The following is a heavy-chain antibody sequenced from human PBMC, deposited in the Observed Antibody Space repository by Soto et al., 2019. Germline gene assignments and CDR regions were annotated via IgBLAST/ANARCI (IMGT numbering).Heavy chain of an antibody. CDR1: GFTFSSYA. CDR3: ANLQENVLLWFGESAAPKHTDAFDI. D-gene: IGHD3-10*01. CDR2: ISGSGGST. J-gene: IGHJ3*02. Sequence: EVQLLESGGGLVQPGGSLRLSCAASGFTFSSYAMSWVRQAPGKGLEWVSAISGSGGSTYYADSVKGRFTISRDNSKNTLYLQMNSLRAEDTAVYYCANLQENVLLWFGESAAPKHTDAFDIWGQGTMVTVSS. V-gene: IGHV3-23*01.